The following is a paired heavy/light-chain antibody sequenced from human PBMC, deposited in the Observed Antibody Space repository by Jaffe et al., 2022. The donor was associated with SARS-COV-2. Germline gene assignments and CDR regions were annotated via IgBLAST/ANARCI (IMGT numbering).Light chain of an antibody. V-gene: IGLV1-51*01. J-gene: IGLJ2*01. Sequence: QSVLTQPPSVSAAPGQKVIISCSGSSSNIGKNYVSWYQQLPGTAPKLLIYENNKRPSGIPDRFSASKSGTSATLGITGLQTGDEADYYCGTWDISLSAGVFGGGTKLTVL. CDR2: ENN. CDR3: GTWDISLSAGV. CDR1: SSNIGKNY.
Heavy chain of an antibody. V-gene: IGHV3-74*01. D-gene: IGHD3-3*01. J-gene: IGHJ6*02. Sequence: EVQLVESGGGLVQPGGSLRLSCEASGFTFSNYWMHWVRQAPGKGLVWVSRINRDGSSTSHADSVKGRFTVSRDNAENALYLQMNSLRVEDTAVYYCTRDWSPLQLALSTDVWGQGTTVTVS. CDR3: TRDWSPLQLALSTDV. CDR1: GFTFSNYW. CDR2: INRDGSST.